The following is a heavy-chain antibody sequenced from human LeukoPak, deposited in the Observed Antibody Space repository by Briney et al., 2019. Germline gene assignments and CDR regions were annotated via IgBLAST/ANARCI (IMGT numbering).Heavy chain of an antibody. CDR1: GFTFISYG. CDR3: AKGRYCSSTSCYNYYFDY. Sequence: PGGSLRLSCAASGFTFISYGMHWVRQAPGKGLEWVAVISYDGSNKYYADSVKGRFTISRDNSKNTLYLQMNGLRAEDTAVYYCAKGRYCSSTSCYNYYFDYWGQGTLVTVSS. CDR2: ISYDGSNK. V-gene: IGHV3-30*18. D-gene: IGHD2-2*02. J-gene: IGHJ4*02.